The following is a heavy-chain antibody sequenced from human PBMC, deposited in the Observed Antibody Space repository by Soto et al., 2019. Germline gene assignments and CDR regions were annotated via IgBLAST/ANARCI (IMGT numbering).Heavy chain of an antibody. CDR1: GGSISSGGYY. V-gene: IGHV4-31*03. Sequence: SETLSLTCTVSGGSISSGGYYWSWIRQHPGKGLEWIGYIYYSGSTYYNPSLKSRVTISVDTSKNQFSLKLSSVTAADTAVYYCASHTHDIRFLRRGRDALNNYYYYMDVWGKGTTVTVSS. CDR3: ASHTHDIRFLRRGRDALNNYYYYMDV. D-gene: IGHD3-3*01. J-gene: IGHJ6*03. CDR2: IYYSGST.